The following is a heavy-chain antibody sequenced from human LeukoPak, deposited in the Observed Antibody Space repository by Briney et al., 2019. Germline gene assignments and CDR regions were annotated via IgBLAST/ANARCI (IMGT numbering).Heavy chain of an antibody. CDR1: GYTFTGYY. D-gene: IGHD3-22*01. CDR3: ARNYYYDSSGYYPW. V-gene: IGHV1-8*02. CDR2: MNPNSGNT. J-gene: IGHJ4*02. Sequence: ASVKVSCKASGYTFTGYYMHWVRQATGQGLEWMGWMNPNSGNTGYAQKFQGRVTMTRNTSISTAYMELSSLRSEDTAVYYCARNYYYDSSGYYPWWGQGTLVTVSS.